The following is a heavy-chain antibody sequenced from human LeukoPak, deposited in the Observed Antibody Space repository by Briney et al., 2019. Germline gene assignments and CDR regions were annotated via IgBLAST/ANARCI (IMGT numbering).Heavy chain of an antibody. Sequence: GSLRLSCAASGFTFSSYGMSWVRQAPGKGLEWIGYIYYSGSTNYNPSLKSRVTISVDTSKNQFSLKLSSVTAADTAVYYCARDNHGCTNGVCYRWGPNAFDIWGQGTMVTVSS. D-gene: IGHD2-8*01. CDR2: IYYSGST. J-gene: IGHJ3*02. CDR3: ARDNHGCTNGVCYRWGPNAFDI. CDR1: GFTFSSYG. V-gene: IGHV4-59*01.